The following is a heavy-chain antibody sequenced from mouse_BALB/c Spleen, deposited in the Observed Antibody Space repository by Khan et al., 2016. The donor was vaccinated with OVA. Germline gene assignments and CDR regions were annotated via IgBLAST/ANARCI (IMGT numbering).Heavy chain of an antibody. CDR1: GYTFTSYY. Sequence: QVQLQQPGAELVKPGASVKISCKASGYTFTSYYMYWVKQRPGQGLEWIGGINPSNGGAHFNEKFKNKATLTVDKSSSTAYMQLSSLTSEDSAVYYCTRTRYGNPFAYWGQGTLVAVSA. V-gene: IGHV1S81*02. D-gene: IGHD2-1*01. CDR2: INPSNGGA. J-gene: IGHJ3*01. CDR3: TRTRYGNPFAY.